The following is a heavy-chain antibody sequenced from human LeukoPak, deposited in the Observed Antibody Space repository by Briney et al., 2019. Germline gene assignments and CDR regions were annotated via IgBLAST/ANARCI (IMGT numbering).Heavy chain of an antibody. CDR2: ISWNSGSI. Sequence: GGSLRLSCAASGFTFDDYAMHWVRQAPGKGLEWVSGISWNSGSIGYADSVKGRLTISRDNAKNSLYLQMNSLRAEDTALYYCAKGSRITMVRGVIGGWGQGTLVTVSS. CDR1: GFTFDDYA. J-gene: IGHJ4*02. V-gene: IGHV3-9*01. D-gene: IGHD3-10*01. CDR3: AKGSRITMVRGVIGG.